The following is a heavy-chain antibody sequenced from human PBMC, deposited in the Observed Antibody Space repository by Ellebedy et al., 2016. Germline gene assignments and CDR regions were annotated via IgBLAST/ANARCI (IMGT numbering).Heavy chain of an antibody. CDR3: ARDGGSGSSTRCWFDP. J-gene: IGHJ5*02. D-gene: IGHD3-10*01. CDR2: IYYSGST. CDR1: GGSISSSSYY. Sequence: SETLSLXXTVSGGSISSSSYYWGWIRQPPGKGLEWIGSIYYSGSTYYNPSLKSRVTISVDTSKNQFSLKLSSVTAADTAVYYCARDGGSGSSTRCWFDPWGQGTLVTVSS. V-gene: IGHV4-39*07.